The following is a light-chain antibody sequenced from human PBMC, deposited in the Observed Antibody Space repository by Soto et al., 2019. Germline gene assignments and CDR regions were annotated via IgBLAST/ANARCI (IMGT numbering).Light chain of an antibody. V-gene: IGLV2-14*01. CDR1: SSDVGAYNF. CDR2: EVS. Sequence: QSALTQPASVSGSPGQSIAISCTGTSSDVGAYNFVSWYQQHPGKAPKLLIYEVSNRPSGVSSRFSGSKSGNTASLTISGLQLEDEADYYCSSFRSGSALFGTGTKVTVL. J-gene: IGLJ1*01. CDR3: SSFRSGSAL.